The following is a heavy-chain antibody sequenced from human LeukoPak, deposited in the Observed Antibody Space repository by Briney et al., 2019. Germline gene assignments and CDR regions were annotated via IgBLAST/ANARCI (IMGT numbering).Heavy chain of an antibody. V-gene: IGHV3-7*02. CDR1: GFSFSSYW. D-gene: IGHD6-13*01. CDR3: ARAPRRVGYTSRELGHWYFDR. Sequence: GGSLRLSCEASGFSFSSYWMSWVRPAPGKGLEWVGNIKQDGGDKYYVDSVKGRFPISRDNAQNSLFVQMNSLRAEDTALSYCARAPRRVGYTSRELGHWYFDRWVRGSLVTDCS. J-gene: IGHJ2*01. CDR2: IKQDGGDK.